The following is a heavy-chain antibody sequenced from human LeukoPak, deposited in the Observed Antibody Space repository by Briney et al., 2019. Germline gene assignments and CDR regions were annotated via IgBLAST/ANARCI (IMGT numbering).Heavy chain of an antibody. CDR1: GYTLSNYH. Sequence: GASVKVSCKASGYTLSNYHIHWVRQAPGQGIEWMGIINPRYGSTTYAQNFQGRVTMTRDMSTSTVYMELSSLRSEDTAVYYCAREEARDGSTGYYFDYWGQGTLLTVSS. D-gene: IGHD5-24*01. V-gene: IGHV1-46*01. CDR3: AREEARDGSTGYYFDY. CDR2: INPRYGST. J-gene: IGHJ4*02.